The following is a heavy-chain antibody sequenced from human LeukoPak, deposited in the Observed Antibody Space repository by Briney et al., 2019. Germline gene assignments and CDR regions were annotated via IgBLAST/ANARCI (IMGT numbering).Heavy chain of an antibody. D-gene: IGHD3-3*01. J-gene: IGHJ3*02. V-gene: IGHV4-61*02. CDR1: GGSISTSNYY. CDR2: IYTSGST. CDR3: ARGSPTYYDFWSGYSGGDAFDI. Sequence: SETLSLTCTVSGGSISTSNYYWSWIRQPAGKGLEWIVRIYTSGSTNYNPSLKSRVTISVDTSKNQFSLKLSSVTAADTAVYYCARGSPTYYDFWSGYSGGDAFDIWGQGTMVTVSS.